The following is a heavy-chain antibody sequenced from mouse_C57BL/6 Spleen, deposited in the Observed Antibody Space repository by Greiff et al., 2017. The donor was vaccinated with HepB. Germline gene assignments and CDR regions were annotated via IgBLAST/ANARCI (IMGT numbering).Heavy chain of an antibody. CDR2: ISGGGGNT. Sequence: DVHLVESGGGLVKPGGSLKLSCAASGFTFSSYTMSWVRQTPEKRLEWVATISGGGGNTYYPDSVKGRFTISRDNAKNTLYLQMSSLRSEDTALYYCARHAPSWFAYWGQGTLVTVSA. CDR3: ARHAPSWFAY. J-gene: IGHJ3*01. CDR1: GFTFSSYT. V-gene: IGHV5-9*01.